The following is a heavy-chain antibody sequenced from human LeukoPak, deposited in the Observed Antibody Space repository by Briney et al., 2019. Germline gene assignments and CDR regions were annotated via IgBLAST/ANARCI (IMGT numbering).Heavy chain of an antibody. Sequence: PSETLSLTCTVSGGSISSYYWSWIRQPPGKGLEWIGYIYHSGSTNYSPSLKSRVTISVDTSKNQFSLKLSSVAAADTAVYYCARGRSYGDFFDYWGQGTLVTVSS. V-gene: IGHV4-59*01. J-gene: IGHJ4*02. CDR3: ARGRSYGDFFDY. CDR1: GGSISSYY. D-gene: IGHD3-10*01. CDR2: IYHSGST.